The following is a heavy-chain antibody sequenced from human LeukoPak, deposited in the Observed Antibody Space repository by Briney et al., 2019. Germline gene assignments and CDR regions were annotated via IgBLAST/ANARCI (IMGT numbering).Heavy chain of an antibody. J-gene: IGHJ4*02. V-gene: IGHV4-38-2*02. CDR3: ARVDPYYCSSTSCYSGYFDY. D-gene: IGHD2-2*01. Sequence: ETLSLTCTVSGYSISSGYYWGWIRQPPGKGLEWIGSIYHSGSTYYNPSLKSRVTISVDTSKNQFSLKLSSVTAADTAVYYCARVDPYYCSSTSCYSGYFDYWGQGTLVTVSS. CDR2: IYHSGST. CDR1: GYSISSGYY.